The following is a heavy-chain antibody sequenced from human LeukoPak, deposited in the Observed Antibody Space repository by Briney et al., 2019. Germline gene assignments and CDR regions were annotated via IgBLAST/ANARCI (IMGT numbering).Heavy chain of an antibody. V-gene: IGHV3-23*01. Sequence: GGSLRLSCAASGFTFSSSAMSWVRQAPGKGLEWVSAISNNGGYTYYADSVQGRFTISRDNSKSTLCLQMNSLRAENTAVYFCAKQLGYCSDGSCYFPYWGQGTLVTVSS. J-gene: IGHJ4*02. CDR2: ISNNGGYT. D-gene: IGHD2-15*01. CDR1: GFTFSSSA. CDR3: AKQLGYCSDGSCYFPY.